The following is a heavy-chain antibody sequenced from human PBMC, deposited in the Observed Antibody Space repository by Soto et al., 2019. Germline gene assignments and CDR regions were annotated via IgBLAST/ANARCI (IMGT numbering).Heavy chain of an antibody. V-gene: IGHV3-15*01. J-gene: IGHJ5*02. CDR1: GLTFSDVA. CDR2: IRSKTDGGTT. CDR3: TIPRGPMIRP. Sequence: GGSLRLSCAVFGLTFSDVAIHWVRQASGKGLEWVGRIRSKTDGGTTDYAAPVKGRFTISRDDSKNTMYLQMNSLKTEDTAVYYCTIPRGPMIRPWGQGTLVTVSS. D-gene: IGHD3-22*01.